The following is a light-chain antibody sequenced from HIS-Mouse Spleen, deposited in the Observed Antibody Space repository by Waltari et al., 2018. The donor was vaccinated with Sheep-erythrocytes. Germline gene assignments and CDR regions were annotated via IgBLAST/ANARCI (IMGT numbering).Light chain of an antibody. CDR2: QDS. CDR1: KLGDKY. V-gene: IGLV3-1*01. Sequence: SYELTQPPSVSVSPGQTASITCSGDKLGDKYACWYQQKPGQSPVLVIYQDSKRPSGIPARFSGSNSGNTATLTIGGTQAMDEADYYCQAWDSSTAVFGGGTKLTVL. J-gene: IGLJ2*01. CDR3: QAWDSSTAV.